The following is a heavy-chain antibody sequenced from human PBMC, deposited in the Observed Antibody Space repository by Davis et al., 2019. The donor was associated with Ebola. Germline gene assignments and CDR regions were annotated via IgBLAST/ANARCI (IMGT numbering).Heavy chain of an antibody. J-gene: IGHJ6*02. Sequence: GESLKISCAASGFTFSSYSMNWVRQAPGKGLEWVSSISSSSSYIYYADSVKGRFTISRDNAKNSLYLQMNSLRAEDTAVYYCARVESIAVAGYYYYYGMDVWGQGPRSPSP. CDR3: ARVESIAVAGYYYYYGMDV. D-gene: IGHD6-19*01. CDR1: GFTFSSYS. V-gene: IGHV3-21*01. CDR2: ISSSSSYI.